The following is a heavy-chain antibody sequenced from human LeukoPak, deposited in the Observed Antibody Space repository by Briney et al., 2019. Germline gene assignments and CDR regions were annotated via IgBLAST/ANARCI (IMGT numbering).Heavy chain of an antibody. CDR1: GFTFSSYS. V-gene: IGHV3-21*01. J-gene: IGHJ4*02. CDR2: ISSSSSYI. D-gene: IGHD6-13*01. CDR3: AISEVLDPQYSSSWYAPFDY. Sequence: GGSLRLSCAASGFTFSSYSMNWVRQAPGKGLEWVSSISSSSSYIYYADSVKGRFTISRDNAKNSLYLQMNSLRAEDTAVYYCAISEVLDPQYSSSWYAPFDYRGQGTLVTVSS.